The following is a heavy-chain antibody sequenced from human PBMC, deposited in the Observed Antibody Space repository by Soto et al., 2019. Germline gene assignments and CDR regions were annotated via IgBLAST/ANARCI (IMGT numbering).Heavy chain of an antibody. D-gene: IGHD2-21*02. CDR1: GFTFSSYS. J-gene: IGHJ6*03. CDR2: IYYSGST. Sequence: GSLRLSCAASGFTFSSYSMNWIRQPPGKGLEWIGSIYYSGSTYYNPSLKSRVTISVDTSKNQFSLKLSSVTAADTAVYYCARETRVTSYYYNYMDVWGKGTTVTVSS. CDR3: ARETRVTSYYYNYMDV. V-gene: IGHV4-39*07.